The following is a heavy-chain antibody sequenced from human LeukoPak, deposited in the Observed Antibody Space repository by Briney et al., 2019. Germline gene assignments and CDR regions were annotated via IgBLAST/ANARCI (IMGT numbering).Heavy chain of an antibody. CDR2: IKEDGDEK. J-gene: IGHJ6*03. V-gene: IGHV3-7*01. Sequence: GGSLRLSCAASGFILSGYWMSWVRRAPGKGLEWVANIKEDGDEKHYVDSVKGRFTISRDNAKNSVYLQMNSLRAEDTAVYYCAREYSNFPYYYYYMDVWGKGTTVTVSS. CDR3: AREYSNFPYYYYYMDV. D-gene: IGHD4-11*01. CDR1: GFILSGYW.